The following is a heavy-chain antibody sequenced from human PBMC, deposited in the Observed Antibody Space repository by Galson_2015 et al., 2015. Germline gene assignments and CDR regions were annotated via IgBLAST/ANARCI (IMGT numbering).Heavy chain of an antibody. CDR2: ISSSSSTI. D-gene: IGHD3-3*01. Sequence: VSYISSSSSTIYYADSVKGRFTISRDNAKNSLYLQMNSLRDEDTAVYYCARERLGPAEELRFLEWLLDYWGQGTLVTVSS. V-gene: IGHV3-48*02. CDR3: ARERLGPAEELRFLEWLLDY. J-gene: IGHJ4*02.